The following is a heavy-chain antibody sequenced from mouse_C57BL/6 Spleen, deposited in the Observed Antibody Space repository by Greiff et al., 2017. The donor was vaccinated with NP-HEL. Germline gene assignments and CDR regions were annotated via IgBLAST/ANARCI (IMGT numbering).Heavy chain of an antibody. CDR3: ARSGYDSDGEFAD. CDR1: GYTFTSYW. D-gene: IGHD2-3*01. Sequence: VQLQQPGAELVRPGSSVKLSCKASGYTFTSYWMHWVKQRPIQGLEWIGNIYPSDSETHYNQKFKDKATLTVDKSSSTAYMQLSSLTSEDSAVYCCARSGYDSDGEFADWGKGTLVTVSA. V-gene: IGHV1-52*01. CDR2: IYPSDSET. J-gene: IGHJ3*01.